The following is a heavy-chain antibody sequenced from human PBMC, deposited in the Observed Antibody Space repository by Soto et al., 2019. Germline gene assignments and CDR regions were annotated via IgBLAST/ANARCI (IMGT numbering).Heavy chain of an antibody. J-gene: IGHJ4*02. Sequence: ETLYLTCTVSVGSFNSGSYSWSWIRQPPGKGLEWIGYVYHTGRTSYNPSLKSRVSISMDTSKNQFSLNLDSVTAADTAVYFCARDFAYFDSWGQGTLVTVSS. V-gene: IGHV4-61*01. CDR2: VYHTGRT. CDR3: ARDFAYFDS. CDR1: VGSFNSGSYS. D-gene: IGHD3-3*01.